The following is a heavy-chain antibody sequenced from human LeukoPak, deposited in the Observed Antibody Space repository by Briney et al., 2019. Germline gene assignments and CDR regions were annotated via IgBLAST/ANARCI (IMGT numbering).Heavy chain of an antibody. CDR2: ISYDGTNK. CDR3: ASRGGDYNFWSGDWFDP. CDR1: GFTFSSYA. D-gene: IGHD3-3*01. Sequence: GRSLRLSCAASGFTFSSYAMHWVRQAPGKGLEWVAIISYDGTNKYYADSVKGRFTISRDNSKNTLYLQMNSLRAEDTAVYYCASRGGDYNFWSGDWFDPWGQGTLVTVSS. V-gene: IGHV3-30*01. J-gene: IGHJ5*02.